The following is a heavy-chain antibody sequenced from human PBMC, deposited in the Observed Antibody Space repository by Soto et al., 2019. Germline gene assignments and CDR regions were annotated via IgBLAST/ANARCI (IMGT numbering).Heavy chain of an antibody. Sequence: PGGSLRLSCAASGFTFSSYGMHWVRQAPGKGLEWVAVIWYDGSNKYYADSVKGRFTISRDNSKNTLYLQMNSLRAEDTAVYYCVRSPLLRSPSKYGMDVWGQGTTVTVSS. CDR1: GFTFSSYG. V-gene: IGHV3-33*01. CDR3: VRSPLLRSPSKYGMDV. J-gene: IGHJ6*02. D-gene: IGHD3-10*01. CDR2: IWYDGSNK.